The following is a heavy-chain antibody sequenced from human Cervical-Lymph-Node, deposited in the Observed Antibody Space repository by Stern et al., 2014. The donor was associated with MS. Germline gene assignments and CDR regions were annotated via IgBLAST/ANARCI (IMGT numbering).Heavy chain of an antibody. CDR3: AREVEELPYFDY. J-gene: IGHJ4*02. Sequence: QVQLVESVAEVKKPGSSVKVSCKASGGTFSSYAISWVRQAPGQGLEWMGGIIPIFGTANYAQKFQGRVTITADESTSTAYMELSSLRSEDTAVYYCAREVEELPYFDYWGQGTLVTVSS. V-gene: IGHV1-69*01. D-gene: IGHD1-26*01. CDR1: GGTFSSYA. CDR2: IIPIFGTA.